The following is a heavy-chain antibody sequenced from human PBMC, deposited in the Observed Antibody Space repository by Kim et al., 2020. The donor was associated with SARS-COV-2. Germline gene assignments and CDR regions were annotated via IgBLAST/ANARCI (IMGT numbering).Heavy chain of an antibody. Sequence: GGSLRLSCAASGFTFSSYSMNWVRQAPGKGLEWVSSISSSSSYIYYADSVKGRFTISRDNAKNSLYLQMNSLRAEDTAVYYCARDHSGNYYYGMDVWGQGTTVTVSS. J-gene: IGHJ6*02. CDR3: ARDHSGNYYYGMDV. CDR2: ISSSSSYI. D-gene: IGHD2-21*01. V-gene: IGHV3-21*04. CDR1: GFTFSSYS.